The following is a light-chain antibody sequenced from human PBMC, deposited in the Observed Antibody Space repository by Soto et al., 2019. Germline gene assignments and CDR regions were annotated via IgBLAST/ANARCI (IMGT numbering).Light chain of an antibody. CDR2: GQN. CDR3: AVWDDSLDGLV. CDR1: SSNIGSNT. V-gene: IGLV1-44*01. Sequence: QSVLTQPPSASGTPGQRVTISCSGSSSNIGSNTVNWYQQLPGTAPQLLIYGQNQRPSGVPDRFSGSNSGTSASLASSGLHSEEESDYYCAVWDDSLDGLVFGGGTKVTVL. J-gene: IGLJ2*01.